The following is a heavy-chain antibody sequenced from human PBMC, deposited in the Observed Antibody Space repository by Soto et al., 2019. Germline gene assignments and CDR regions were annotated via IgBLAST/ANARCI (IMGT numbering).Heavy chain of an antibody. CDR3: ARDSVVVVTAILDY. V-gene: IGHV3-33*01. J-gene: IGHJ4*02. D-gene: IGHD2-21*02. Sequence: GGSLRLSCAASGFTFSSYGMHWVRQAPGKGLEWVAVIWYDGSNKYYADSVKGRFTISRDNSKNTLYLQMNSLRAEDTAVYYCARDSVVVVTAILDYWGQGTLVTVSS. CDR2: IWYDGSNK. CDR1: GFTFSSYG.